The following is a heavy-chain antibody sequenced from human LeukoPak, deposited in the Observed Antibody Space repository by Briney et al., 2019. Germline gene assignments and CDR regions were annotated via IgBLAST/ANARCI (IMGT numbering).Heavy chain of an antibody. CDR1: GYTFTSYY. CDR3: AIVPDAEYWFDP. D-gene: IGHD2-2*01. V-gene: IGHV1-46*03. J-gene: IGHJ5*02. CDR2: INPSGGST. Sequence: GASVKVSCKASGYTFTSYYMHWVRQAPGQGLEWMGIINPSGGSTSYAQKFQGRVTMTRDTSMSTVYMELSSLRSEDTAVYYCAIVPDAEYWFDPWGQGTLVTVSS.